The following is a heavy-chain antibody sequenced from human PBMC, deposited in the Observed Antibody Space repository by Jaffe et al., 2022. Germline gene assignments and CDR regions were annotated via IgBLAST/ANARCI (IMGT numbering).Heavy chain of an antibody. Sequence: QVQLVQSGAEVKKPGASVKVSCKASGYTFTSYYMHWVRQAPGQGLEWMGIINPSGGSTSYAQKFQGRVTMTRDTSTSTVYMELSSLRSEDTAVYYCARAAGGYGDYGHLFDYWGQGTLVTVSS. CDR3: ARAAGGYGDYGHLFDY. J-gene: IGHJ4*02. CDR2: INPSGGST. D-gene: IGHD4-17*01. V-gene: IGHV1-46*03. CDR1: GYTFTSYY.